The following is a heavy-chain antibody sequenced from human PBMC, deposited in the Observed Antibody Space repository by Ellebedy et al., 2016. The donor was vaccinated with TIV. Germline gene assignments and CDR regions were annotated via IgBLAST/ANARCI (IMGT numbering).Heavy chain of an antibody. D-gene: IGHD2-21*01. Sequence: GGSLRLSXAASGFTFSSYWMHWVRQAPGKGLVWVSRTNNDGGTTNYADSVRGRFTISRDDSKNTLSLQMSSLRAEDTAVYYCAKARGSSVIDYNYFGMDVWGQGTTVIVSS. V-gene: IGHV3-74*01. CDR3: AKARGSSVIDYNYFGMDV. J-gene: IGHJ6*02. CDR2: TNNDGGTT. CDR1: GFTFSSYW.